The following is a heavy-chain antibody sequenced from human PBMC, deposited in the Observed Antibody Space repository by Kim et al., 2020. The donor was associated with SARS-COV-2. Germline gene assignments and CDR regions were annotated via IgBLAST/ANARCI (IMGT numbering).Heavy chain of an antibody. J-gene: IGHJ6*02. D-gene: IGHD6-6*01. CDR1: GYTFTSYG. Sequence: ASVKVSCKASGYTFTSYGISWVRQAPGQGLEWMGWISAYNGNTNYAQKLQGRVTMTTDTSTSTAYMELRSLRSDDTAVYYCARDGAARAPYYYCGMDVWGQGTTVTVSS. CDR3: ARDGAARAPYYYCGMDV. CDR2: ISAYNGNT. V-gene: IGHV1-18*04.